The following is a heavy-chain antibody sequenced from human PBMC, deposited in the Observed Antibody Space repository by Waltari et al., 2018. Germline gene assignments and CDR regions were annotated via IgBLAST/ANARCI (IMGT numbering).Heavy chain of an antibody. V-gene: IGHV3-23*04. CDR3: ASAPRPEVSAPFDF. CDR1: GFPFSSFT. CDR2: ISGIGAIT. J-gene: IGHJ4*02. D-gene: IGHD2-8*01. Sequence: EVQLVESGGGLVQPGGFLRLSCAGSGFPFSSFTMHWVRQAPGKGLEWVSGISGIGAITSYADSVKGRFTISRDTSKNTLYLLLNSLRPGDTAIYYCASAPRPEVSAPFDFWGRGTLVTVSS.